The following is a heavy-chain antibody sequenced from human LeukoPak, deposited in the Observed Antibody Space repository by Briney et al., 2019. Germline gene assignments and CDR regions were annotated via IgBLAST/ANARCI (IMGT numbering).Heavy chain of an antibody. CDR1: GFTFSSSA. CDR3: AKDRTVGASYWYFDL. Sequence: GGSLRLSCAASGFTFSSSAMSWVRQVPGKGLEWVSGISASGGSTSYADSVRGRFTISRDSSKNTLFLQMNTLRAEDTAIYYCAKDRTVGASYWYFDLWGRGTLVTVSS. V-gene: IGHV3-23*01. J-gene: IGHJ2*01. D-gene: IGHD1-26*01. CDR2: ISASGGST.